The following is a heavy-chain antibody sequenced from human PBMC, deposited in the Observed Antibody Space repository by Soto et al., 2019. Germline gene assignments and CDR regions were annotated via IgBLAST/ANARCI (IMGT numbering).Heavy chain of an antibody. D-gene: IGHD1-1*01. CDR2: ISAHNGNT. CDR1: GYDFTTYG. V-gene: IGHV1-18*01. J-gene: IGHJ4*02. Sequence: QVHLVQSGAEVKKSGASVKVSCKGSGYDFTTYGITWVRQAPGQGLEWMAWISAHNGNTDYAQKLQGRVTVTRDTSTSTAYMELRXXRSDDTAVYYCARGRYGDYWGQGALVTVSS. CDR3: ARGRYGDY.